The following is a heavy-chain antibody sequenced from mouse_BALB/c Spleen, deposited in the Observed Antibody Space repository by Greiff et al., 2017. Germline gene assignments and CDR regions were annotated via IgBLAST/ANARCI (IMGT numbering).Heavy chain of an antibody. D-gene: IGHD6-1*01. V-gene: IGHV1-9*01. CDR3: ARSLRTLYFDY. J-gene: IGHJ2*01. Sequence: GQLQQSGAELMKPGASVKISCKATGYTFSSYWIEWVKQRPGHGLEWIGEILPGSGSTNYNEKFKGKATFTADTSSNTAYMQLSSLTSEDSAVYYCARSLRTLYFDYWGQGTTLTVSS. CDR1: GYTFSSYW. CDR2: ILPGSGST.